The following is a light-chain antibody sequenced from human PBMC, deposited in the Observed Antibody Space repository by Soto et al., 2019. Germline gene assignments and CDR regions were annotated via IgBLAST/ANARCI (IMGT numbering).Light chain of an antibody. Sequence: QAASVSGSPGQSITISCTGTSSDVGAYNYVSWYQQYPGKAPKLMIYDVSNRPSGVSDRFSGSKSGNTASLTISGLQAEDEADYYCNSFTSTTSTTPYVFGTGTKLTVL. CDR1: SSDVGAYNY. CDR3: NSFTSTTSTTPYV. J-gene: IGLJ1*01. CDR2: DVS. V-gene: IGLV2-14*01.